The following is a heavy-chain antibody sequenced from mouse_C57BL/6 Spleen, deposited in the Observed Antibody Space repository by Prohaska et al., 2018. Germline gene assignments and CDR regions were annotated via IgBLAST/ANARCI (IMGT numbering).Heavy chain of an antibody. CDR3: RRYSGNEWYCDV. Sequence: EVQLLETGGGLVQPGGSRGLSCEGSGFTFSGFWMSWVRQTPGKTLEWIGDITSDGSAINYETSIKDLFTSFRDNDKSTLYLQMSNVRSDDTGTYVCRRYSGNEWYCDVWCTGNTVTVSS. V-gene: IGHV11-2*01. D-gene: IGHD1-3*01. CDR2: ITSDGSAI. J-gene: IGHJ1*03. CDR1: GFTFSGFW.